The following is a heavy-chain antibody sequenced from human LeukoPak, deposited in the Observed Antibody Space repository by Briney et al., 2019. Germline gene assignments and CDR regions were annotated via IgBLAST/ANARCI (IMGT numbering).Heavy chain of an antibody. V-gene: IGHV4-59*08. J-gene: IGHJ1*01. D-gene: IGHD6-19*01. CDR2: IYYRGST. CDR3: ARMGSYSSGWYGEYFQH. Sequence: QSSQTLSLTCTVSGGSISSYYWSWIRQPPGKGLEWIGYIYYRGSTNYNPSLKSRVTISVDTSKNQFSLKLSSVTAADTAVYYCARMGSYSSGWYGEYFQHWGQGTLVTVSS. CDR1: GGSISSYY.